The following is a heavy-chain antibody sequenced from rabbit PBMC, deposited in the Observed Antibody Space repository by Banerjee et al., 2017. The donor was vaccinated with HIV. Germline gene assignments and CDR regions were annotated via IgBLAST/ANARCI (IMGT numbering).Heavy chain of an antibody. CDR2: IDAGSSGKT. CDR1: GFSFSNGYV. D-gene: IGHD4-1*01. V-gene: IGHV1S45*01. J-gene: IGHJ4*01. Sequence: QEQLEESGGDLVKPEGSLTLTCTASGFSFSNGYVMCWVRQAPGKGLEWIACIDAGSSGKTYYASWAKGRFTISKASWTTVTLQMTSLTAADTASYFCARDLAGVIGWNFNLWGPGTLVTVS. CDR3: ARDLAGVIGWNFNL.